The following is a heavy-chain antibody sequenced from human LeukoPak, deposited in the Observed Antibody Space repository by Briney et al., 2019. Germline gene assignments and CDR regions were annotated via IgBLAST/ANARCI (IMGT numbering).Heavy chain of an antibody. Sequence: PSETLSLTCTVSGGSISSSSYYWGWIRQPPGKGLEWMGSIYYSGSTYYNPSLKSRVTISVDTSKNQFSLKLSSVTAADTAVYYCARLPSYDSSGYYYYGMDVWGQGTTVTVSS. CDR2: IYYSGST. D-gene: IGHD3-22*01. CDR3: ARLPSYDSSGYYYYGMDV. V-gene: IGHV4-39*01. J-gene: IGHJ6*02. CDR1: GGSISSSSYY.